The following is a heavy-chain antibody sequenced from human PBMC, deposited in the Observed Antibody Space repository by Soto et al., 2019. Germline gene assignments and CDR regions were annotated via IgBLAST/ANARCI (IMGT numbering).Heavy chain of an antibody. CDR1: GGTFSSYA. Sequence: QVQLVQSGAEVKKPGSSVKVSCKASGGTFSSYAISWVRQAPGQGLEWMGGIIPISETTNYAQKFQGRVTITADEYNSTAYMELSRLRSEDTAVYCCARCQGSSTSLEIYYYYYCGMDVWGEGTTVTVSS. J-gene: IGHJ6*04. D-gene: IGHD2-2*01. CDR2: IIPISETT. CDR3: ARCQGSSTSLEIYYYYYCGMDV. V-gene: IGHV1-69*01.